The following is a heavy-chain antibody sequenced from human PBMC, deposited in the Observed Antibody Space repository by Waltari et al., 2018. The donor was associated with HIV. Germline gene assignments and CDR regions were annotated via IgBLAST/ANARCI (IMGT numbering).Heavy chain of an antibody. J-gene: IGHJ6*02. CDR3: ARDHRGNKLLYGMDV. Sequence: QVQLVQSGAEVKKPGSSVRVSCKVSGGTFSSYAINWVRQAPRQGLGWMGGIIPALGTANYAGRFQGRVTITADEYTSTAYMDLSSLRSEDTAVYFCARDHRGNKLLYGMDVWGQGTTVTV. V-gene: IGHV1-69*01. CDR2: IIPALGTA. CDR1: GGTFSSYA.